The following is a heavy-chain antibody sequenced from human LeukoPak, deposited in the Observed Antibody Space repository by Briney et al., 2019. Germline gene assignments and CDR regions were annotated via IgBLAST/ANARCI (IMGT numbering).Heavy chain of an antibody. J-gene: IGHJ4*02. V-gene: IGHV3-30*18. CDR2: ISYDGSNK. D-gene: IGHD6-19*01. CDR3: AKDPYSSGWYGIDY. Sequence: GGSLRLSCAASGFTFSSYGMHWVRQAPGKGLEGVAVISYDGSNKYYADSVKGRFTISRDNSKNTLYLQMNSLRAEDTAVYYCAKDPYSSGWYGIDYWGQGTLVTVSS. CDR1: GFTFSSYG.